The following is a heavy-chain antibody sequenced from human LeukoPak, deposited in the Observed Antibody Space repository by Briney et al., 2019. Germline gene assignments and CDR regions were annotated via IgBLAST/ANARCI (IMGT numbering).Heavy chain of an antibody. Sequence: SETLSLTCAVSGGSISSSSYYWGWIRQPPGKGLEWIGSIYYSGSTYYNPSLKSRVTISVDKSKNQFSLKLSSVTAADTAVYYCARTWIGDLPGAFDIWGQGTMVTVSS. CDR2: IYYSGST. V-gene: IGHV4-39*07. CDR3: ARTWIGDLPGAFDI. J-gene: IGHJ3*02. CDR1: GGSISSSSYY. D-gene: IGHD3-10*01.